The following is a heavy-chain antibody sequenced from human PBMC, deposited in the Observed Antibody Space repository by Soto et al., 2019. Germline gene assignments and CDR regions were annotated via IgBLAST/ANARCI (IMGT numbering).Heavy chain of an antibody. CDR3: ARDPNSGNDRGRNY. CDR1: GFTFSSYW. V-gene: IGHV3-7*05. Sequence: EELLVESGGGLVQPGGSLRLSCAASGFTFSSYWMSWVRQTPGKGLEWVANMNRDGTEKYYVDSVAGRFTISRDNARNALYLQMNNLRVDDPAVYYCARDPNSGNDRGRNYGGQGTLVSVSS. D-gene: IGHD5-12*01. J-gene: IGHJ4*02. CDR2: MNRDGTEK.